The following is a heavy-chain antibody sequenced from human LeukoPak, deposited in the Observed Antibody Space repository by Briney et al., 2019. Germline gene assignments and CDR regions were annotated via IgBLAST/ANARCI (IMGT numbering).Heavy chain of an antibody. CDR3: ARSLACGDFYHTPDF. V-gene: IGHV1-8*01. Sequence: GASVKVSCKASGYTFTNYDINWVRQAPGQRPEWMGWMNPYTGNTGYAPKFQGRVTLIRVTSISTAYMELTRLTSEDTAVYYCARSLACGDFYHTPDFWGQGTLITVSS. CDR2: MNPYTGNT. J-gene: IGHJ4*02. CDR1: GYTFTNYD. D-gene: IGHD2-21*02.